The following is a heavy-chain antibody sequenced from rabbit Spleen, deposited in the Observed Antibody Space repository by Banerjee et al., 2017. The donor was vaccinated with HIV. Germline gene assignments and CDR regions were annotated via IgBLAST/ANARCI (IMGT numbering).Heavy chain of an antibody. D-gene: IGHD4-1*01. Sequence: QEQLVESGGGLVKPEGSLKLSCTASGFSFSSKAVMCWVRQAPGKGLEWIACINAITGKAVYASWAKGRFTFSKTSSTTVTLQMTSLTAADTATYFCARDLASVIGWNFNLWGPGTLVPVS. V-gene: IGHV1S45*01. CDR1: GFSFSSKAV. CDR3: ARDLASVIGWNFNL. J-gene: IGHJ4*01. CDR2: INAITGKA.